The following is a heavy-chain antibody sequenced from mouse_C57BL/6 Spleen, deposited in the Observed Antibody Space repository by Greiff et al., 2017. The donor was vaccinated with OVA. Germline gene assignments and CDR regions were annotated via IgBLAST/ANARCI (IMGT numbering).Heavy chain of an antibody. D-gene: IGHD4-1*02. Sequence: EVQRVESGGGLVQPKGSLKLSCAASGFSFTTYAMNWVRQAPGKGLEWVARIRSKSNNYATYYADSVKDRFTISRDDSESMLYLQMNNLKTKVTAMYECVGHQLGRGYAMDYWGQGTSVTVSS. CDR2: IRSKSNNYAT. V-gene: IGHV10-1*01. CDR3: VGHQLGRGYAMDY. CDR1: GFSFTTYA. J-gene: IGHJ4*01.